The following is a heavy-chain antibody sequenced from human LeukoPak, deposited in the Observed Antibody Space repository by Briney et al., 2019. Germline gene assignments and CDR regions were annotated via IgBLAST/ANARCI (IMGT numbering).Heavy chain of an antibody. Sequence: GGSLRLSCAASGFTFSSYTLNWVRQAPGQGLEWVSSISSSSTFKYYADSVKGRFTISRDNAKNSLFLQMNSLRAEDTAVYYFARETVIVGVAPWGQGTLVTVSS. CDR1: GFTFSSYT. CDR2: ISSSSTFK. V-gene: IGHV3-21*01. D-gene: IGHD1-26*01. J-gene: IGHJ5*02. CDR3: ARETVIVGVAP.